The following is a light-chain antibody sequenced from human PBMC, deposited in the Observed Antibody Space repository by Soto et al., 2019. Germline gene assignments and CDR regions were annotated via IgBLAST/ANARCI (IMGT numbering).Light chain of an antibody. CDR2: AAS. V-gene: IGKV1-39*01. Sequence: DIQLTQSPSPLSGSVGDPATISCGASESLIGWLAWYQKRTGSAPKLLIYAASTLQGGVPSRLSGSGYGTDLTITISSMNNEDFETYFCQQSYNNTRTFGQGTKVDIK. J-gene: IGKJ1*01. CDR1: ESLIGW. CDR3: QQSYNNTRT.